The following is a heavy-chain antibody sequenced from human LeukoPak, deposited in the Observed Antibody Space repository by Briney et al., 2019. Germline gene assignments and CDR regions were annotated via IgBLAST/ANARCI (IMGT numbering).Heavy chain of an antibody. CDR1: GGSFSGYY. CDR3: ARRGYCSSTSCSRHFDY. CDR2: INHSGST. Sequence: SETLSLTCAVYGGSFSGYYWSWIRQPPGKGLEWIGEINHSGSTNYNPSLKSRVTISVDTSKNQFSLKLSSVTAADTAVYYCARRGYCSSTSCSRHFDYWGQGTLVTVSS. V-gene: IGHV4-34*01. J-gene: IGHJ4*02. D-gene: IGHD2-2*01.